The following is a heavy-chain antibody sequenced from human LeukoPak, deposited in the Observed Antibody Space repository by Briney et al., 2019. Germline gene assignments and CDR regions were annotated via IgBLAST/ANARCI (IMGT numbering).Heavy chain of an antibody. CDR1: GASMSNYY. D-gene: IGHD3-22*01. Sequence: SETLSLTCNVSGASMSNYYWVWIRQPPGKGLEWIGRIYTSGSTNYNPSLKSRVTMSVDTSKNQFSLKLSSVTAADTAVYYCASEAYYYDSSGYYKYWGQGTLVTVSS. CDR2: IYTSGST. J-gene: IGHJ4*02. V-gene: IGHV4-4*07. CDR3: ASEAYYYDSSGYYKY.